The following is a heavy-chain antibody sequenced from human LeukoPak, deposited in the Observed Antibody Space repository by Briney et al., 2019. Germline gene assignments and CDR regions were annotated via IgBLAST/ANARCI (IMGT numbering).Heavy chain of an antibody. Sequence: SETLSLTCVVYDDSFSGYFWSWIRQPPGKGLEWIGEIDHSGSTNYNPSLKSRVTILVDTSKNRFSLKLNSVTAADTAVYYCAKVRGFGVLYSAFDIWGQGTMVTVSS. J-gene: IGHJ3*02. CDR3: AKVRGFGVLYSAFDI. V-gene: IGHV4-34*01. D-gene: IGHD3-10*01. CDR2: IDHSGST. CDR1: DDSFSGYF.